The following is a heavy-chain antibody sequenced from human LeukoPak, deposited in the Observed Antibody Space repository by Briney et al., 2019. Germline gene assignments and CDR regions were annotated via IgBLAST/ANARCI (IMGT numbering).Heavy chain of an antibody. CDR3: ARVRVVAAALWGNWFDT. D-gene: IGHD2-15*01. CDR1: GYTFTNYA. Sequence: ASVKVSCKASGYTFTNYAIAWVRQVPGQGLGWMGCTSKHNGVTKSLATDAQKFQGRVTMTIDTSTRTAYLEVGDLRSDDTAVYFCARVRVVAAALWGNWFDTWGQGTLVTVSS. J-gene: IGHJ5*02. CDR2: TSKHNGVT. V-gene: IGHV1-18*04.